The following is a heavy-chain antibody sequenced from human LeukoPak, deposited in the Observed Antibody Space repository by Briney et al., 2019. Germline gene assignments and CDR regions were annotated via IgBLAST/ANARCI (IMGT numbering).Heavy chain of an antibody. CDR3: ARERTNDGFDI. V-gene: IGHV4-61*01. CDR1: GGSVSSGSYY. Sequence: SETLSLTCTVSGGSVSSGSYYWSWIRQPPGKGLEWIGYVFYSGRTNYNPSLKSRVTISVDTSKNQFSLKLSSVTAADTAVYYCARERTNDGFDIWGQGTMVTVSS. CDR2: VFYSGRT. J-gene: IGHJ3*02. D-gene: IGHD1-7*01.